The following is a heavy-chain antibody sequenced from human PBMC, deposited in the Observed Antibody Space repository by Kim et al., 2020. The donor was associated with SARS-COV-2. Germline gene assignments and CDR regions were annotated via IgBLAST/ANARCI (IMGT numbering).Heavy chain of an antibody. J-gene: IGHJ4*01. D-gene: IGHD2-8*01. V-gene: IGHV4-34*01. Sequence: SETLSLTCAVYGGSFSGYYWSWIRQPPGKGLEWIGEINHSGSTNYNPSLKSRVTISVDTSKNQFSLKLSSVTAADTAVYYCARGFRAGGTNGVCPFDYWG. CDR2: INHSGST. CDR1: GGSFSGYY. CDR3: ARGFRAGGTNGVCPFDY.